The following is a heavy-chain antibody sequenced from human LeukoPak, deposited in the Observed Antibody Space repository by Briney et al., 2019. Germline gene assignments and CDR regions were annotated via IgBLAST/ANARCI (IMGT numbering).Heavy chain of an antibody. CDR3: ARGQGWLDP. J-gene: IGHJ5*02. Sequence: GGSLRLSCAAFEFTFSSFEMNWVRQAPGKGLEWVSFISGSGITIYYADSVKGRFTISRDNAKNSLYLQMNSLRAEDTAVYYCARGQGWLDPWGQGTLVTVSS. CDR2: ISGSGITI. V-gene: IGHV3-48*03. CDR1: EFTFSSFE.